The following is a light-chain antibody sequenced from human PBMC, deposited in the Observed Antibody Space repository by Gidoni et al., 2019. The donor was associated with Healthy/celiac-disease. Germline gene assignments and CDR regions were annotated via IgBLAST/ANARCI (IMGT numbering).Light chain of an antibody. CDR2: DTS. CDR1: TGAVTSGHY. J-gene: IGLJ2*01. V-gene: IGLV7-46*01. CDR3: LLSYSGARLVV. Sequence: QAVVPQAPSLTVSPGGTVTLTCGSSTGAVTSGHYPYWFQQKPGQAPRTLIYDTSNKHSWTPARFSGSLLGGKAALTLSGAQPEDEAEYYCLLSYSGARLVVFGGGTKLTVL.